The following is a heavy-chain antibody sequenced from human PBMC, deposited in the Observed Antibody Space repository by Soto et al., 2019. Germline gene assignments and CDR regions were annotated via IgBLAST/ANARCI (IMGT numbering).Heavy chain of an antibody. CDR3: ARPFGDYGDYAWSLRY. CDR1: GYTFSGYA. CDR2: ISAYNGNT. J-gene: IGHJ4*02. D-gene: IGHD4-17*01. V-gene: IGHV1-18*01. Sequence: QVQLVQSGAEVKKPGASVKVSCKASGYTFSGYAMGWVRQAPGQGLEWMGWISAYNGNTDYAQKFQGRVTMTTDTFTSTAYMELRSLTSDDTAVYYCARPFGDYGDYAWSLRYWGQGTLVTVSS.